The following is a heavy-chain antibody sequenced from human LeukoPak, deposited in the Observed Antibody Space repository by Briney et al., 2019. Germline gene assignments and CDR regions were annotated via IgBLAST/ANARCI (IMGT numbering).Heavy chain of an antibody. V-gene: IGHV1-18*01. CDR1: GYTFPSYG. D-gene: IGHD1-26*01. Sequence: GASVKVSCKASGYTFPSYGISWVRQAPGQGLEWVGWISTYSGETSYAQKVQGRVTMTTDTSTSTVYMELGSLRSDDTAVHYCARDHVGSGSYSLGERVNWGQGTLVTVSP. J-gene: IGHJ4*02. CDR2: ISTYSGET. CDR3: ARDHVGSGSYSLGERVN.